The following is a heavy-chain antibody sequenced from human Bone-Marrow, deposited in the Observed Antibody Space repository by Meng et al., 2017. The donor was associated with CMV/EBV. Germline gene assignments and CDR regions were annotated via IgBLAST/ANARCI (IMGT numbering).Heavy chain of an antibody. V-gene: IGHV3-9*01. CDR3: VKAQKGALVTGMGV. CDR2: ISWNSVIR. CDR1: GFTFDDYT. Sequence: SLKISCTASGFTFDDYTMFWVRQAPAKGLEWVSAISWNSVIRDYADSVKGRFTISRDNAKKTLYLQMNSLTTADTALYYCVKAQKGALVTGMGVCGQGTTVTVSS. J-gene: IGHJ6*02. D-gene: IGHD2-21*02.